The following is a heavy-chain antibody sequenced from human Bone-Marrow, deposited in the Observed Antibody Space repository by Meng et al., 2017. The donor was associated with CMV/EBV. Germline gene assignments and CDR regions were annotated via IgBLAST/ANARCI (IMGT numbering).Heavy chain of an antibody. CDR3: ARNARITIFGVVPENGGFDP. J-gene: IGHJ5*02. Sequence: FTSYGISWVRQAPGQGLEWMGWISAYNGNTNYAQKLQGRVTMTTDTSTSTAYMELRSLRSDDTAVYYCARNARITIFGVVPENGGFDPWGQGTLVTVSS. CDR1: FTSYG. D-gene: IGHD3-3*01. V-gene: IGHV1-18*01. CDR2: ISAYNGNT.